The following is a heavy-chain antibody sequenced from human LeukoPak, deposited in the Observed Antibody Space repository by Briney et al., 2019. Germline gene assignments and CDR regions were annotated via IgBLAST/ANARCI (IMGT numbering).Heavy chain of an antibody. CDR3: ARAGNYDFLIVYKKGGPDAFDI. V-gene: IGHV4-4*02. D-gene: IGHD3-3*01. CDR1: GGSISSSNW. Sequence: SETLSLTCAVSGGSISSSNWWSWVRQPPGKGLEWIGEIYHSGSTNYNPSLKSRVTISVDKSKNQFSLKLSSVTAADTAVYYCARAGNYDFLIVYKKGGPDAFDIWGKGKMVTVSS. J-gene: IGHJ3*02. CDR2: IYHSGST.